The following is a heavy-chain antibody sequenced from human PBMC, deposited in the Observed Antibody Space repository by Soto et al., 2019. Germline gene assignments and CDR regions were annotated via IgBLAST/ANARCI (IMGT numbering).Heavy chain of an antibody. V-gene: IGHV3-30-3*01. Sequence: QAQLVESGGGVVQPGRSLRLSCAASGFTFNIYALHWVRQAPGKGLEWVAVISFDGTKKYYSDSVKGRFTISRDNLKNTLSLQMNNLRVEDAAIDFCAREDDYGYRYINYGLDVWGQGTTVTVSS. CDR3: AREDDYGYRYINYGLDV. J-gene: IGHJ6*02. CDR1: GFTFNIYA. CDR2: ISFDGTKK. D-gene: IGHD4-17*01.